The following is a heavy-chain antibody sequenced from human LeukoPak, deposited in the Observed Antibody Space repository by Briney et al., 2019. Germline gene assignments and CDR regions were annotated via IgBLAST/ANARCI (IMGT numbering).Heavy chain of an antibody. CDR2: INPNSGGT. J-gene: IGHJ5*02. D-gene: IGHD2/OR15-2a*01. CDR3: ARAGSSFAPDNWFDP. V-gene: IGHV1-2*02. Sequence: ASVKVSCKASGYTFTGYYMHWVRQAPGQGLEWMGWINPNSGGTNYAQKFQGRVTMTRDTSIITAYMELSRLRSDDTAVYYCARAGSSFAPDNWFDPWGQGTLVTVSS. CDR1: GYTFTGYY.